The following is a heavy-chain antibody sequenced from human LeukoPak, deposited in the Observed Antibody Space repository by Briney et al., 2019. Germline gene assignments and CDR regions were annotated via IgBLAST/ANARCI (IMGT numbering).Heavy chain of an antibody. CDR1: VYTFTANV. Sequence: ASVKVSSKDPVYTFTANVISGGRQAPEQGLERRGWINTKTGRTSFARTFQGRVTLTRDPSITTVYMDMAWLTSDDTAIYFCARADFIDAGPYVIAPWGQGTLVTVSS. J-gene: IGHJ5*02. D-gene: IGHD3-3*01. V-gene: IGHV1-2*02. CDR3: ARADFIDAGPYVIAP. CDR2: INTKTGRT.